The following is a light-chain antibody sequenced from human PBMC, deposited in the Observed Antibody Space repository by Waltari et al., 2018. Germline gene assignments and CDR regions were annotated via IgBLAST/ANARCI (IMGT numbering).Light chain of an antibody. CDR1: QSVLYSSNHKNY. J-gene: IGKJ4*01. CDR2: WAS. V-gene: IGKV4-1*01. CDR3: QQYFSTPPVT. Sequence: DIVMTQSPDSLAVSLGERATINCKSSQSVLYSSNHKNYLAWYKQKSGQPPKLLIYWASNRESGVPDRFSGSGSGTDFTLTISSLQAEDVAVYYCQQYFSTPPVTFGGGTKVEIK.